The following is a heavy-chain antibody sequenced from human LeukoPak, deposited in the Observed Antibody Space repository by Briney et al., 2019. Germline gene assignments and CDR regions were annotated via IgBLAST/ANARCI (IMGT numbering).Heavy chain of an antibody. CDR2: INSDGSST. CDR1: GFTFSSYW. Sequence: GGSLRLSCAASGFTFSSYWMHWVRQAPGKGLVWVSRINSDGSSTIYADSVKGRFTISRDNAKNTLYLQMNSLRAEDTAVYYCARRYYYDSSGYAYYFDYWGQGTLVTVSS. V-gene: IGHV3-74*01. J-gene: IGHJ4*02. D-gene: IGHD3-22*01. CDR3: ARRYYYDSSGYAYYFDY.